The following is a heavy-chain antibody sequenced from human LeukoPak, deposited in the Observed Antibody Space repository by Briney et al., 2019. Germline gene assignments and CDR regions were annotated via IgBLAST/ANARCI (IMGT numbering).Heavy chain of an antibody. CDR2: IYYSGST. CDR1: GGSISSSSYY. D-gene: IGHD3-10*01. J-gene: IGHJ4*02. CDR3: ARLIGRGEGPYYFDY. V-gene: IGHV4-39*01. Sequence: SETLSLTCTVSGGSISSSSYYWGWIRQPPGKGLEWIGSIYYSGSTYYNPSLKGRVTISVDTSKNQFSLKLSSVTAADTAVYYCARLIGRGEGPYYFDYWGQGTLVTVSS.